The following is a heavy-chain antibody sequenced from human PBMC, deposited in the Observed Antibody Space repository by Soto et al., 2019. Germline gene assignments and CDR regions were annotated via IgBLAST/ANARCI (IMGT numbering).Heavy chain of an antibody. CDR1: GGSISSGDYY. V-gene: IGHV4-30-4*01. D-gene: IGHD4-17*01. CDR2: TYYSGST. J-gene: IGHJ5*02. Sequence: TLSLTCTVSGGSISSGDYYWSWIRQPPGKGLEWIGYTYYSGSTYYNPSLKSRVTISVDTSKNQFSLKLSSVTAADTAVYYCARWDYARWFDPWGQGTLVTAPQ. CDR3: ARWDYARWFDP.